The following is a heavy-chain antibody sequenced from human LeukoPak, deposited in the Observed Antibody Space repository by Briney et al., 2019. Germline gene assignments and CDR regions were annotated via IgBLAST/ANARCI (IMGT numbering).Heavy chain of an antibody. CDR1: GFTFRSYA. J-gene: IGHJ4*02. Sequence: GGSLRLSCAASGFTFRSYAMNWVRQAPGKGLEWVGHIRSKADGGTPDYIAPVKGRFTISRDDSKDTLYLQMNSLNTEDTAMYYCTTRSPARYCSDGACYSSADYWGRGTLVTVSS. CDR2: IRSKADGGTP. V-gene: IGHV3-15*07. CDR3: TTRSPARYCSDGACYSSADY. D-gene: IGHD2-15*01.